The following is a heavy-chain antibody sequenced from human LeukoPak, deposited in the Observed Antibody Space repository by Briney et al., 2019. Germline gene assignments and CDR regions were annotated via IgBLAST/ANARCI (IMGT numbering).Heavy chain of an antibody. CDR1: GFTFSSYA. CDR3: AKDGYSSCCYYWFDP. D-gene: IGHD6-13*01. Sequence: GGSLRLSCAASGFTFSSYAMSWVRQAPGKGLEWVSAISGSGGSTYYADSVKGRFTISRDNSKNTLYLQMNSLRAEDTAVYYCAKDGYSSCCYYWFDPWGQGALVTVSS. J-gene: IGHJ5*02. V-gene: IGHV3-23*01. CDR2: ISGSGGST.